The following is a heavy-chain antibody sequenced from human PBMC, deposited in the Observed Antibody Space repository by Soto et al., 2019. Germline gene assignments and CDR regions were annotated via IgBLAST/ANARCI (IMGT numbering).Heavy chain of an antibody. V-gene: IGHV3-23*01. Sequence: GGSLRLSCAASGFTFSSYAMSWVRQAPGKGLEWVSAISGSGGSTEYADSVKGRFTISRDNSKNTLYLQMNSLRAEDTAVYYCAKTAVAGTTAISYYFDYWGQGTLVTVSS. J-gene: IGHJ4*02. CDR2: ISGSGGST. CDR3: AKTAVAGTTAISYYFDY. D-gene: IGHD6-19*01. CDR1: GFTFSSYA.